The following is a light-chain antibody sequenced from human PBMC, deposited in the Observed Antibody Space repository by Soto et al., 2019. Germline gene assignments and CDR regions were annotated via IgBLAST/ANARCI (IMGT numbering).Light chain of an antibody. Sequence: AVQMTQSPSSLSASVGDRVTITCRASQGIRTDLGWYQQTPVKAPKLLISGASSVQSGVPSRFRGSGSGADFTLTISSLQPEDSATYYCLQEYRYPRTFGQGTKVEIK. V-gene: IGKV1-6*01. J-gene: IGKJ1*01. CDR3: LQEYRYPRT. CDR1: QGIRTD. CDR2: GAS.